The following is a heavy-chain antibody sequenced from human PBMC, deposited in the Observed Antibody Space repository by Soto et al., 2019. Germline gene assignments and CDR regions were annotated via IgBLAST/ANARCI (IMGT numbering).Heavy chain of an antibody. CDR2: ISGSGGST. CDR3: AKDAKQGLYDYVCGSYRYDAFDI. J-gene: IGHJ3*02. D-gene: IGHD3-16*02. CDR1: GFTFSSYA. Sequence: GGSLRLSCAASGFTFSSYAMSWVRQAPGKGLEWVSAISGSGGSTYYADSVKGRFTISRDNSKNTLYLQMNSLRAEDTAVYYCAKDAKQGLYDYVCGSYRYDAFDIWGQGTMVTVSS. V-gene: IGHV3-23*01.